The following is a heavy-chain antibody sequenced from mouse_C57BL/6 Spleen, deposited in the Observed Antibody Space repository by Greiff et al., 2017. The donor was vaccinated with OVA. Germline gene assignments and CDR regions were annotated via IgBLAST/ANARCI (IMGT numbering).Heavy chain of an antibody. D-gene: IGHD2-4*01. V-gene: IGHV1-66*01. Sequence: QVQLQQSGPELVKPGASVKISCKASGYSFTSYYIHWVKQRPGQGLEWIGWIYPGSGNTKYNEKFKGKATLTADTSSSTAYMQLSSLTSEDSAVYYCARDGGLRQGYYYAMDYWGQGTSVTVSS. CDR2: IYPGSGNT. CDR1: GYSFTSYY. J-gene: IGHJ4*01. CDR3: ARDGGLRQGYYYAMDY.